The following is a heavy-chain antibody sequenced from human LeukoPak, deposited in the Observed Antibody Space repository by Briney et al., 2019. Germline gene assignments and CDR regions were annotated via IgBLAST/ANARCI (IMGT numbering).Heavy chain of an antibody. Sequence: PGRSLRLSCAASGFTLSSYGMHWVRQAPGKALEWVSFIWYDGSNKYYADSVKGRFTISRDNSKNTLYLQMNSLRAEDTAVYYCARVLVVSGWTNIDYWGQGTLVTVSS. D-gene: IGHD6-19*01. V-gene: IGHV3-33*01. CDR1: GFTLSSYG. CDR3: ARVLVVSGWTNIDY. CDR2: IWYDGSNK. J-gene: IGHJ4*02.